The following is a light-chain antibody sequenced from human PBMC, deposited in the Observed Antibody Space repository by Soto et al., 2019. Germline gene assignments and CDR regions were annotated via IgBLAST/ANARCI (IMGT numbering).Light chain of an antibody. Sequence: EMEMTQSPAILSVSPGESATLSCRASQSVNSNYLAWYQQHPGQPPRLLIYGISTRATGIPARFSGSGSGTEFSLTISSLQSEDFAVYYCQQYSKWPITFGQGTRLEIK. CDR3: QQYSKWPIT. J-gene: IGKJ5*01. CDR1: QSVNSN. CDR2: GIS. V-gene: IGKV3-15*01.